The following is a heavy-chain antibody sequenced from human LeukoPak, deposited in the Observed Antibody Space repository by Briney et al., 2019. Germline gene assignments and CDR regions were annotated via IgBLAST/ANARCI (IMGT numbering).Heavy chain of an antibody. D-gene: IGHD4-17*01. CDR2: MSPNSGNT. J-gene: IGHJ4*02. V-gene: IGHV1-8*01. CDR1: GYNFISYD. CDR3: ARTPPDYGIDY. Sequence: ASVKVSCKATGYNFISYDIHRVRQATGQGLEWMGWMSPNSGNTGYAQKFQGRITMTKSTSISTAYMELSDLESEDTAVYYCARTPPDYGIDYWGQGTLVTVSS.